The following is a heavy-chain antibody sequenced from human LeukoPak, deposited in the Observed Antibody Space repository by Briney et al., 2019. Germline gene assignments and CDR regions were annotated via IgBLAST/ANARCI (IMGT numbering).Heavy chain of an antibody. V-gene: IGHV4-39*01. CDR3: ARFLRRESSAGY. CDR1: GGSIDSSSYY. D-gene: IGHD6-25*01. Sequence: SETLSLTCTVSGGSIDSSSYYWGRIRQPPGKGLEWIGSIYYSGSTYYNPTLKSRVTISVDTSKNQFSLKLSSVTAADTAVYYCARFLRRESSAGYWGQGTLVTVSS. CDR2: IYYSGST. J-gene: IGHJ4*02.